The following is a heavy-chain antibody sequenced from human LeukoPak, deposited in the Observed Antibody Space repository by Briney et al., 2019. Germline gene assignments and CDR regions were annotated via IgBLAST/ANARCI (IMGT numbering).Heavy chain of an antibody. CDR1: ARSSSVYY. CDR3: ARGRLTKRSRYLDL. Sequence: SETLSLTCAVYARSSSVYYWSWIRQPPGKGLEWIGEINHSGSTNYNTSLKSRVTISVDTSKNQFSLKLSSVTAADTAVYYCARGRLTKRSRYLDLWGRGTLVTVSS. J-gene: IGHJ2*01. D-gene: IGHD2-2*01. CDR2: INHSGST. V-gene: IGHV4-34*01.